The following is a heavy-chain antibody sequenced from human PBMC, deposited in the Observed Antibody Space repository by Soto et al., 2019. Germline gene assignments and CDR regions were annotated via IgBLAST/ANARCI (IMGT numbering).Heavy chain of an antibody. Sequence: QLQLQESGPGLVQPWETLSLTCTVSGGSISVGGYYWGWIRQPPGKGLEWIGSVYYGGNSYYNPSLKSRVSMSVASSATQFSLKVTSVTAADTAVYYCARHGCGNDVIKYYYYGLDVWGQGTTVTVSS. D-gene: IGHD1-1*01. CDR3: ARHGCGNDVIKYYYYGLDV. CDR1: GGSISVGGYY. J-gene: IGHJ6*02. V-gene: IGHV4-39*01. CDR2: VYYGGNS.